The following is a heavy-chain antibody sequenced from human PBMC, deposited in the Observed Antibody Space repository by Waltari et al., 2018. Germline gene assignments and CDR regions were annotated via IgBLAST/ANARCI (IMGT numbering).Heavy chain of an antibody. CDR1: GFTFSSYS. V-gene: IGHV3-48*04. D-gene: IGHD6-13*01. CDR2: ISSSSSTI. CDR3: AREGIAAAYYFDY. J-gene: IGHJ4*02. Sequence: EVQLVESGGGLVQPGGSLRLSCAASGFTFSSYSMHWVRQAPGKGLEWVSYISSSSSTIYDADSVKGRFTISRDNAKNSLYLQMNSLRAEDTAVYYCAREGIAAAYYFDYWGQGTLVTVSS.